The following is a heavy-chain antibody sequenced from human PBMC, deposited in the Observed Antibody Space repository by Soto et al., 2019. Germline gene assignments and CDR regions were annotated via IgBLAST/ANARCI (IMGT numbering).Heavy chain of an antibody. Sequence: QVQLVEPGGGVVQPGRSLRLSCAASGFTFSSYGMHWVRQAPGKGLEWVALISSDGSNKYYADSVKGRFTISRDNSKNMLYLQMNSLRAEDTAVYYCAKVRADYYYGSGPFDYWGQGTLVTVSS. V-gene: IGHV3-30*18. CDR2: ISSDGSNK. D-gene: IGHD3-10*01. J-gene: IGHJ4*02. CDR3: AKVRADYYYGSGPFDY. CDR1: GFTFSSYG.